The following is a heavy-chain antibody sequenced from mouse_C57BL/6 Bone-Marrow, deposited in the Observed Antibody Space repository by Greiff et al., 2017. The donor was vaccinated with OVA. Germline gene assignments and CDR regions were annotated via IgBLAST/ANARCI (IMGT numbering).Heavy chain of an antibody. CDR1: GFTFSDYY. Sequence: DVQLVESEGGLVQPGSSMKLSCTASGFTFSDYYMAWVRQVPEKGLEWVANINYDGSSTYYLDSLKSRFIISRDNAKNILYLQMSSLKSEDTATYYCATYSKVYAMDYWGQGTSVTVSS. D-gene: IGHD2-5*01. V-gene: IGHV5-16*01. J-gene: IGHJ4*01. CDR2: INYDGSST. CDR3: ATYSKVYAMDY.